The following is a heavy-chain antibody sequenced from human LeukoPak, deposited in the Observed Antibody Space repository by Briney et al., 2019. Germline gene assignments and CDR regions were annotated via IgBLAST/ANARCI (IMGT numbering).Heavy chain of an antibody. J-gene: IGHJ4*02. V-gene: IGHV1-8*01. CDR3: ARGVGMVGTISKKHFDF. CDR1: GYTFTSYD. CDR2: MNPNSGNT. Sequence: ASVKVSCKASGYTFTSYDINWVRQATGQGLEWMGWMNPNSGNTGYAQKFQGRVTMTRNTSISTAYMELSSLTSEDTAVYYCARGVGMVGTISKKHFDFWGQGTLVTVSS. D-gene: IGHD5-12*01.